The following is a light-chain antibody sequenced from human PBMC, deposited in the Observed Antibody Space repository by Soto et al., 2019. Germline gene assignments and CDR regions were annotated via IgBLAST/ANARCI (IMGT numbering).Light chain of an antibody. CDR3: QQYSSSPVT. CDR1: QSISRY. Sequence: IVLTQSPGTLSLSPGERTTLSCRASQSISRYLAWYQQKPGQAPRLLIYGVSSRATGIPDRFSGSGSGTDFTLTISRLEPEDFAVYYCQQYSSSPVTFGGGTKVDIK. J-gene: IGKJ4*01. V-gene: IGKV3-20*01. CDR2: GVS.